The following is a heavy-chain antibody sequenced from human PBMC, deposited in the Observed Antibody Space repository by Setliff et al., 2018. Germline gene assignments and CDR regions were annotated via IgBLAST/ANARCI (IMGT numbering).Heavy chain of an antibody. Sequence: PSETLSLTCTVSGVSISDYYWTWIRQPAGKELEWIGRVSAGGSTTYNPSLKSRVTMSVDTSKNQFSLKMTSVTAADTALYYCAGTPARGTTWLSPFDYWGQGTLVTVSS. CDR3: AGTPARGTTWLSPFDY. CDR1: GVSISDYY. D-gene: IGHD5-12*01. CDR2: VSAGGST. V-gene: IGHV4-4*07. J-gene: IGHJ4*02.